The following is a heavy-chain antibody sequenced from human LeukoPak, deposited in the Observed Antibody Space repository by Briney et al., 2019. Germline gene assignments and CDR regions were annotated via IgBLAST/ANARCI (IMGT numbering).Heavy chain of an antibody. Sequence: KSSQTLSLTCTVSGGSISSGSYYWSWIRQPAGKGLEWIGRIYTSESTNYNPSLKSRVTISVDTSKNQFSLNLSSVTAADTAVYYCARDQALGYGWPTVLAIDIWGQGTMVTVSS. V-gene: IGHV4-61*02. CDR2: IYTSEST. D-gene: IGHD6-19*01. J-gene: IGHJ3*02. CDR1: GGSISSGSYY. CDR3: ARDQALGYGWPTVLAIDI.